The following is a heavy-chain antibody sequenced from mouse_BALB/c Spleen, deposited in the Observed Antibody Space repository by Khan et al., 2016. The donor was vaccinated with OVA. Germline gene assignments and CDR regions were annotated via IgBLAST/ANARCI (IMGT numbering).Heavy chain of an antibody. CDR3: ARSGTTVVPYWYFDV. Sequence: EVELVESGPDLVKPSQSLSLTCTVTGYSITSGYSWHWIRQLPGNKLEWMGYIHYSGTTNYNPSLKSRISITRDTSKNQFFLQLNSVTTEDTATYYCARSGTTVVPYWYFDVWGAGTTVTVSS. D-gene: IGHD1-1*01. CDR2: IHYSGTT. CDR1: GYSITSGYS. V-gene: IGHV3-1*02. J-gene: IGHJ1*01.